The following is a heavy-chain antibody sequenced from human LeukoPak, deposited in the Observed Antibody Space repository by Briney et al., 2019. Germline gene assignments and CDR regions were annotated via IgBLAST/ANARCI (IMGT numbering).Heavy chain of an antibody. V-gene: IGHV1-69*01. Sequence: SVKVSCKASGDTFSSYTISWVRQAPGQGLEWMGGIIPIFGSANYAQKFQGRVTITADESTDTAYMELSSLRSEDTAMYYCARAYMTATRHFDYWGQGTLVTVSS. J-gene: IGHJ4*02. CDR3: ARAYMTATRHFDY. CDR2: IIPIFGSA. CDR1: GDTFSSYT. D-gene: IGHD2-21*02.